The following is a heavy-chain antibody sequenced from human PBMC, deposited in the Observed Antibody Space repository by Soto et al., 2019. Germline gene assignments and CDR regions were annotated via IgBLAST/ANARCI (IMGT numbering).Heavy chain of an antibody. CDR1: GYTFTGYY. D-gene: IGHD3-3*01. V-gene: IGHV1-2*04. Sequence: QVQLVQSGAEVKKPGASVKVSCKASGYTFTGYYMHWVRQAPGQGLEWMGWINPNSGGTNYAQKFQGWVTITRDTSISTAYMELSRLRSDDTAVYYCARDHTGGDFWSGYSGGLMNYYYYYGMDVWGQGTTVTVSS. CDR3: ARDHTGGDFWSGYSGGLMNYYYYYGMDV. J-gene: IGHJ6*02. CDR2: INPNSGGT.